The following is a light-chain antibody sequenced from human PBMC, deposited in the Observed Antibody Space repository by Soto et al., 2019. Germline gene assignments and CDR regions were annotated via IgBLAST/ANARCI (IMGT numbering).Light chain of an antibody. V-gene: IGLV2-14*01. J-gene: IGLJ1*01. Sequence: QSALTQPASVSGSPGQSITISCTEASSDIDGYNYVSWYQQHPVKAPKLIIYDVTNRPSGVSNRFSGSKSGNTASLTISGLQAEDEADYYCSSYTSSSTYVFGTGTKPTVL. CDR2: DVT. CDR1: SSDIDGYNY. CDR3: SSYTSSSTYV.